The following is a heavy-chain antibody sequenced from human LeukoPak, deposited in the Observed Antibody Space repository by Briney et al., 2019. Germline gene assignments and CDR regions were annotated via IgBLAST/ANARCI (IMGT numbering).Heavy chain of an antibody. J-gene: IGHJ4*02. V-gene: IGHV3-7*01. CDR3: ARDVVSYYDILTGYYEGYYFDC. CDR2: IKQDGSEK. D-gene: IGHD3-9*01. CDR1: GFTFSSYW. Sequence: GGSLRLSCAASGFTFSSYWMSWVRQAPGKGLEWVANIKQDGSEKYYVDSVKGRFTISRDNAKNSLYLQMNSLRDEDTAVYYCARDVVSYYDILTGYYEGYYFDCWGQGTLVTVSS.